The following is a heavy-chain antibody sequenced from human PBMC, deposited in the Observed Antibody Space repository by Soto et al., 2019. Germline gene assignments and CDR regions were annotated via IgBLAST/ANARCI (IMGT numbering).Heavy chain of an antibody. Sequence: GGSLRLSCADSGFTASINYMSWVRQAPGKGLEWVSLFYAGGSTYYADSVKGRFTISRDTSKNTLYLQMNSLRVDDTAVYYCARGYESSSRSFAYWGQGIPVTVSS. J-gene: IGHJ4*02. CDR2: FYAGGST. CDR3: ARGYESSSRSFAY. V-gene: IGHV3-53*01. D-gene: IGHD6-13*01. CDR1: GFTASINY.